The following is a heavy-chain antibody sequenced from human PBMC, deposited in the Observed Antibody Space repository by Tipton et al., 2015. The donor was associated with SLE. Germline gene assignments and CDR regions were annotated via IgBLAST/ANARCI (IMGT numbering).Heavy chain of an antibody. J-gene: IGHJ4*02. V-gene: IGHV1-8*01. CDR1: GYTFTSYD. D-gene: IGHD5-24*01. Sequence: QLVQSGPEVKKPGASVKVSCKASGYTFTSYDINWVRQATGQGLEWMGWMNHNSGNTGYAQKFQGRVTMTRNTSISTAYMELSRLISEATGVYYCASGGMTTIPGYWGQGTLVTVSS. CDR3: ASGGMTTIPGY. CDR2: MNHNSGNT.